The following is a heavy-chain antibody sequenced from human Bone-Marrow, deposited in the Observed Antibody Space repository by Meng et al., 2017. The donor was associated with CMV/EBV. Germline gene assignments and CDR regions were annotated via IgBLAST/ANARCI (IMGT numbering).Heavy chain of an antibody. CDR2: IIPILGIA. Sequence: KVSGKASGGTVSSYTISWVRQAPGQGLGWMGRIIPILGIANYAQKFQGRVTITADKSTSTAYMELSSLRSEDTAVYYCARDRWFDPWGQGTLVTVSS. V-gene: IGHV1-69*04. J-gene: IGHJ5*02. CDR3: ARDRWFDP. CDR1: GGTVSSYT.